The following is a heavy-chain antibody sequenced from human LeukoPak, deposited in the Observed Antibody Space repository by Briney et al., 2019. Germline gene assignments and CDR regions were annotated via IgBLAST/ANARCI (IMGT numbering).Heavy chain of an antibody. J-gene: IGHJ4*02. CDR1: GFTVSSNY. D-gene: IGHD6-19*01. V-gene: IGHV3-66*04. CDR3: ASQLYSSGWYYFDY. Sequence: GGSLRLSCAASGFTVSSNYMSWVRQAPGKGLEWVSVIYSGGSTYYADSVKGRFTISRDNSKNTLYLQMNSLRAEDTAVYYCASQLYSSGWYYFDYWGQGTLVTVSS. CDR2: IYSGGST.